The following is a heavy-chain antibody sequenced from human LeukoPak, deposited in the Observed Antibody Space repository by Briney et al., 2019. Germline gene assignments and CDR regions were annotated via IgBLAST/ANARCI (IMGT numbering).Heavy chain of an antibody. CDR3: ARAVSGRFDY. J-gene: IGHJ4*02. D-gene: IGHD6-19*01. CDR1: GGSMSPYH. Sequence: SETLSLTCTVSGGSMSPYHWGWIRQPPGKGLEWTGYISYSGSTNYNPSLNSRVTISVDTSKNQFSLGLSSVTAADTAIYYCARAVSGRFDYWGQGTLVTVSS. V-gene: IGHV4-59*08. CDR2: ISYSGST.